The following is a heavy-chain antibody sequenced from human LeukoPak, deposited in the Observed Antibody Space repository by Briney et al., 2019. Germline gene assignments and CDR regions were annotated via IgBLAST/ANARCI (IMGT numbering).Heavy chain of an antibody. J-gene: IGHJ4*02. CDR3: ARETYAEYSSSPDLYYFDY. Sequence: ASVKVSCKASGYTFTSDYMHWVRQAPGQGLEWMGIINPSGGSTSYAQKFQGRVTMTRDMSTSTVYMELSSLRSEDTAVYYCARETYAEYSSSPDLYYFDYWGQGTLVTVSS. CDR1: GYTFTSDY. CDR2: INPSGGST. V-gene: IGHV1-46*01. D-gene: IGHD6-6*01.